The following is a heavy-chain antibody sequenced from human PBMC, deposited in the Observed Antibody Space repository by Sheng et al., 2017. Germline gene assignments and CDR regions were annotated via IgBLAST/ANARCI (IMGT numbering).Heavy chain of an antibody. D-gene: IGHD6-13*01. V-gene: IGHV3-7*01. J-gene: IGHJ6*03. Sequence: EVQLVESGGGLVQPGGSLRLSCAASGFTFSSYWMSWVRQAPGKGLEWVANIKQDGSEKYYVDSVKGRFTISRDNAKNSLYLQMNSLRAEDTAVYYCARTEQQLVLTLWYYYYMDVWGKGTTVTVSS. CDR1: GFTFSSYW. CDR3: ARTEQQLVLTLWYYYYMDV. CDR2: IKQDGSEK.